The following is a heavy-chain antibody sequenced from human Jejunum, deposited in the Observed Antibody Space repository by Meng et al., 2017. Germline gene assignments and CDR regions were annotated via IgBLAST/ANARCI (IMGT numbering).Heavy chain of an antibody. CDR3: ARGQDRAKTGY. D-gene: IGHD4/OR15-4a*01. CDR2: VTHSEGT. CDR1: GESFTNYY. J-gene: IGHJ4*02. V-gene: IGHV4-34*01. Sequence: VQLEQWGAERLKPSETLSLTFAVYGESFTNYYWNWIRQPPGKGLEWIGEVTHSEGTNYNPSLKSRVTISVDMSKNQFSLKLSSVTAADTAVYYCARGQDRAKTGYWGQGTLVTVSS.